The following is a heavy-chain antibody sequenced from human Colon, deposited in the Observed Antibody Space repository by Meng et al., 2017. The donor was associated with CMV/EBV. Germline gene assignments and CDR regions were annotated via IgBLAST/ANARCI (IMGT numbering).Heavy chain of an antibody. CDR3: ARVEGSVTSPLDY. D-gene: IGHD4-17*01. Sequence: GGSLRLSCVASGFTFASHTMTWVRQAPGKGLEWVSSIASHRSQIYYAESVKGRFTISRDDAQNSLHLQMNSLRAEDSAVYYCARVEGSVTSPLDYWGQGTLVTVSS. CDR1: GFTFASHT. V-gene: IGHV3-21*01. J-gene: IGHJ4*02. CDR2: IASHRSQI.